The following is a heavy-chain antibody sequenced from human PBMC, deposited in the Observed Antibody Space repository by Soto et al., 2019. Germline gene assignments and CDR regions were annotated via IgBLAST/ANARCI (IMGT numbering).Heavy chain of an antibody. V-gene: IGHV1-69*06. J-gene: IGHJ4*02. CDR1: GGTFNNYA. CDR3: ARLIGEGYSGTYGLDY. D-gene: IGHD1-26*01. CDR2: IIPLFGTT. Sequence: QVQLVQSGAEVKKPGSSVNVSCKTSGGTFNNYAISWVHQAPGQGLKWLGGIIPLFGTTHYAKKFQGRVTITADKSTSTAYMELSSLRSDDTAVYYCARLIGEGYSGTYGLDYWGQGTLVTVSS.